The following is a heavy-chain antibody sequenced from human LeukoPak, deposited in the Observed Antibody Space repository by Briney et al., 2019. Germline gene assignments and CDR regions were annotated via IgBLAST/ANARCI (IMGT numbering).Heavy chain of an antibody. V-gene: IGHV1-3*04. Sequence: ASVKVSCKASGYTFTSYTIHWVRQAPGQRLEWMGWINTGNGNTEYLQKFQGRVTVTTDTSASTAYMELSSLRSEHTAVYYCARCGYSDAWSCDHWGQGTLVTVSS. CDR2: INTGNGNT. D-gene: IGHD5-18*01. J-gene: IGHJ5*02. CDR1: GYTFTSYT. CDR3: ARCGYSDAWSCDH.